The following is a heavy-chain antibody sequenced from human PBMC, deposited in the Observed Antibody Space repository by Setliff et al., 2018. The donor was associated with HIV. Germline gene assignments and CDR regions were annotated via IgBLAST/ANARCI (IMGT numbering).Heavy chain of an antibody. CDR2: IWYDGSNK. V-gene: IGHV3-33*06. J-gene: IGHJ6*02. Sequence: PGGSLRLSCAASGFTFSSYGMHWVRQAPGKGLEWVAVIWYDGSNKYYADSVKGRFTISRDNSKNTLYLQMNSLRAEDTAVYYCAKDRSSGGFLYYYYYYGMDVWGQGTTVTVSS. D-gene: IGHD6-19*01. CDR1: GFTFSSYG. CDR3: AKDRSSGGFLYYYYYYGMDV.